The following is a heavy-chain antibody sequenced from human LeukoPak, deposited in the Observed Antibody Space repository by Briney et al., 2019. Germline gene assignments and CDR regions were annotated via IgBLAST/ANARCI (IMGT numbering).Heavy chain of an antibody. J-gene: IGHJ4*02. CDR1: GYTFTSYD. CDR3: AREGYGSSALIDY. Sequence: ASVKVSCKASGYTFTSYDINWVRQATGQGLEWMGWVNPNTGNTGYAQKFQGRVTMTRDTSISTAYMELSRLRSDDTAVYYCAREGYGSSALIDYWGQGTLVTVSS. CDR2: VNPNTGNT. V-gene: IGHV1-8*01. D-gene: IGHD3-22*01.